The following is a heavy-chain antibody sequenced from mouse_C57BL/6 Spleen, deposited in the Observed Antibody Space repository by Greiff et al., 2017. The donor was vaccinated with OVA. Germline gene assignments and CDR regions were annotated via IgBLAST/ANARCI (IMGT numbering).Heavy chain of an antibody. CDR1: GYTFTSYW. V-gene: IGHV1-7*01. Sequence: VKLMESGAELAKPGASVKLSCKASGYTFTSYWMHWVKQRPGQGLEWIGYINPSSGYTKYNQKFKDKATLTADKSSSTAYMQLSSLTYEDSAVYYCATAYDWNAMDDWGQGTSVTVSS. CDR2: INPSSGYT. D-gene: IGHD2-13*01. J-gene: IGHJ4*01. CDR3: ATAYDWNAMDD.